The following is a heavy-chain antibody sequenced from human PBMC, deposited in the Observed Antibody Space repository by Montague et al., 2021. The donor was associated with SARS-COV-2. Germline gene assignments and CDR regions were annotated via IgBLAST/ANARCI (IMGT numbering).Heavy chain of an antibody. Sequence: SETLSLTCTVSGGSISGSSYYWGWIRQSPGKGLEWFGSIYYSGXTXYXXXXKXRVTISVDTSKNQFSLKLRSVTAADTAVYYCARHKRGWLQLRPDAFDIWGQGTMVTVSS. CDR3: ARHKRGWLQLRPDAFDI. V-gene: IGHV4-39*01. D-gene: IGHD5-24*01. J-gene: IGHJ3*02. CDR1: GGSISGSSYY. CDR2: IYYSGXT.